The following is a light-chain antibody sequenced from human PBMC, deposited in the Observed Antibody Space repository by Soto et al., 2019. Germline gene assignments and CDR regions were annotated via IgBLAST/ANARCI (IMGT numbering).Light chain of an antibody. CDR2: EVS. V-gene: IGLV2-14*01. Sequence: QSVMTQPASVSGSPGQSITISCTGSIYDIGSHHYVSWYQQFPGKAPKLILYEVSNRPSGISNRFSGFRSGYTASLTVSGLQAEDDAHYYCVSYTPNGSLVFGGGTKVTVL. J-gene: IGLJ2*01. CDR1: IYDIGSHHY. CDR3: VSYTPNGSLV.